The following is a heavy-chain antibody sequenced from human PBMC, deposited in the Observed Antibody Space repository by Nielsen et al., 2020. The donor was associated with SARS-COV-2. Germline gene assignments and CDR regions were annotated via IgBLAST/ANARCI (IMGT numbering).Heavy chain of an antibody. V-gene: IGHV4-31*03. J-gene: IGHJ5*02. CDR3: ARGDIVDGNWFDP. CDR1: GGSISSGGYY. D-gene: IGHD2-15*01. CDR2: IYYSGST. Sequence: SETLSLTCTVSGGSISSGGYYWSWIRQHPGKGLEWIGYIYYSGSTYYNPSLKSRVTISVDTSKNQFSLKLSSVTAADTAVYYCARGDIVDGNWFDPWGQGTLVTVSS.